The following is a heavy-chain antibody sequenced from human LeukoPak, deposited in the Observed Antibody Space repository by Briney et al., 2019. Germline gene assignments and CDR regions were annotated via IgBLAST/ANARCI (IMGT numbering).Heavy chain of an antibody. J-gene: IGHJ4*02. CDR1: GGSFSGYY. Sequence: SETLSLTCAVYGGSFSGYYWSWIRQPPGKGLEWIGEINHSGSTNYNPSLKSRVTISVDTSKNQFSLKLSSVTAADTAVYYCAFGGVIGPDYWSQGTLVTVSS. CDR2: INHSGST. V-gene: IGHV4-34*01. D-gene: IGHD3-16*02. CDR3: AFGGVIGPDY.